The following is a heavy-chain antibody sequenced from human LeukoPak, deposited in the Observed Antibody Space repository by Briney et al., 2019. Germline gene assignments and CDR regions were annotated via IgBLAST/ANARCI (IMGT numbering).Heavy chain of an antibody. CDR2: IRSSSSTI. V-gene: IGHV3-48*01. Sequence: GGSLRLSCAASGFTFSSCSMNWVRQAPGKGLEWVSYIRSSSSTIYYADSVKGRFTISRDNAKNSLYLQMNSLRVKDTAVYYCARGGAPTQPWTNDYWGQGTLVTVSS. CDR3: ARGGAPTQPWTNDY. J-gene: IGHJ4*02. D-gene: IGHD5-18*01. CDR1: GFTFSSCS.